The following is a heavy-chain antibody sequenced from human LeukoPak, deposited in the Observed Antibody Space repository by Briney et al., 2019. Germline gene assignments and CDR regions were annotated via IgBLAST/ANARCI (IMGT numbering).Heavy chain of an antibody. CDR2: ISSDGSKK. Sequence: PGGSLTLSCAASGFTLIGYAMHWVRHAPGKGLEWVAVISSDGSKKYYAGSVKGRFTLSRDNSQNTLYLQMNSLRPEDTAVYYCARDTVDNRSAYYYQYWGQGTLVTVSS. V-gene: IGHV3-30*04. J-gene: IGHJ1*01. CDR1: GFTLIGYA. D-gene: IGHD3-3*01. CDR3: ARDTVDNRSAYYYQY.